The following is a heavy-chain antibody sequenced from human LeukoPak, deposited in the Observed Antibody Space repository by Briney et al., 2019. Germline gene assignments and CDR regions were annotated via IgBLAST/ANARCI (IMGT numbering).Heavy chain of an antibody. V-gene: IGHV3-23*01. Sequence: GGSLRLSCAASGFKFDNYAMHWVRKRPGKGLEWVSAISGSGGSTYYADSVKGRFTISRDNSKNTLYLQMNSLRAEDTAVYYCAKDLYSSSWDEFDPWGQGTLVTVSS. J-gene: IGHJ5*02. CDR2: ISGSGGST. D-gene: IGHD6-13*01. CDR3: AKDLYSSSWDEFDP. CDR1: GFKFDNYA.